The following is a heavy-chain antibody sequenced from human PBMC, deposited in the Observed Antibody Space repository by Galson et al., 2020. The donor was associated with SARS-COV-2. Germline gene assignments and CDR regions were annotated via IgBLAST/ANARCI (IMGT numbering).Heavy chain of an antibody. CDR1: GFTFSSYS. V-gene: IGHV3-21*01. D-gene: IGHD3-10*01. CDR3: ARDSGYYYGSGSYDY. J-gene: IGHJ4*02. Sequence: GESLKISCAASGFTFSSYSMNWVRQAPGKGLEWVSSISSSSSYIYYADSVKGRFTISRDNAKNSLYLQMNSLRAEDTAVYYCARDSGYYYGSGSYDYWGQGTLVTGSS. CDR2: ISSSSSYI.